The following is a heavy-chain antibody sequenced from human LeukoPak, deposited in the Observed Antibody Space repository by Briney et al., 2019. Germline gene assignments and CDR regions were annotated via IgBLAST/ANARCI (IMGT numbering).Heavy chain of an antibody. Sequence: GSLRLSCAASGFTFSSYAMSWVRQAPGKGLEWVSAISGSGGSTYYADSVKGRFTISRDNSKNTLYLQMNSLRAEDTAVYYCAKDLRERGGSSGYYFDYWGQGTLVTVSS. J-gene: IGHJ4*02. CDR2: ISGSGGST. CDR3: AKDLRERGGSSGYYFDY. D-gene: IGHD2-15*01. CDR1: GFTFSSYA. V-gene: IGHV3-23*01.